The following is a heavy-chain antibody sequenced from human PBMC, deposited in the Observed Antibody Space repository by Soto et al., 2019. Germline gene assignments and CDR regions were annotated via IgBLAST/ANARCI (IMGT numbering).Heavy chain of an antibody. J-gene: IGHJ4*02. CDR2: IYYSGST. V-gene: IGHV4-30-4*01. CDR1: GGSISSGYYY. CDR3: ARSKRVHTAMDNFDY. Sequence: SETLSLTCTVSGGSISSGYYYWSWIRQPPGKGLEWIGYIYYSGSTYYNPSLKSRVTISVDTSKNQFSLKLSSVTAADTAVYYCARSKRVHTAMDNFDYWGQGTLVTVSS. D-gene: IGHD5-18*01.